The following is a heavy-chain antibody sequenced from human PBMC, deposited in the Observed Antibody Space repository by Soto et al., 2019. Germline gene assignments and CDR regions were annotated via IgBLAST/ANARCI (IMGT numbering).Heavy chain of an antibody. Sequence: QVQLVQSGAEVKKPGSSVKVSCKASGGTFSSYTISWVRQAPGQGLEWMGRIIPILGIANYAQKFQGRVTINQDKSTRTAYMELSSRSAEDTAVYYCARGVYYYYRMDVWGQGTTVPVSS. D-gene: IGHD2-8*01. CDR3: ARGVYYYYRMDV. J-gene: IGHJ6*02. V-gene: IGHV1-69*02. CDR1: GGTFSSYT. CDR2: IIPILGIA.